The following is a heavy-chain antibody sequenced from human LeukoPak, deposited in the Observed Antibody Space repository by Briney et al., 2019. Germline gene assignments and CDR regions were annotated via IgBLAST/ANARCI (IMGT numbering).Heavy chain of an antibody. D-gene: IGHD1-26*01. Sequence: GGSLRLSCAASGFTFSIYAMSWVRQAPGKGLEWVSVIRDSGDNRYYADAVKGRFTISRDNSKKTLHLQMNSLRAEDTAVYYCAKGLGPRGSYYPFDYWGQGTLVTVSS. J-gene: IGHJ4*02. CDR2: IRDSGDNR. CDR3: AKGLGPRGSYYPFDY. CDR1: GFTFSIYA. V-gene: IGHV3-23*01.